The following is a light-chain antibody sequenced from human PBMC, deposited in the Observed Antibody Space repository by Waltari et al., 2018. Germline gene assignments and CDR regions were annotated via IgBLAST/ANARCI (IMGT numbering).Light chain of an antibody. J-gene: IGKJ1*01. Sequence: DIQMTQSPSTLSASVGDRVTITCRASERISRWLAWYQQKPGMAPKLLIYQASSLEDGGPSRFSGSGFETEFSLSISSLQPEDFTTYYCQQYNTYPWTFGQGTKVEIK. CDR3: QQYNTYPWT. CDR2: QAS. CDR1: ERISRW. V-gene: IGKV1-5*03.